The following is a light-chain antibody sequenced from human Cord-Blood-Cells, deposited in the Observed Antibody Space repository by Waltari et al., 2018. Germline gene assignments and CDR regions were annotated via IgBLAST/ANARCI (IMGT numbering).Light chain of an antibody. CDR3: SSYTSSSTLV. CDR2: DVS. CDR1: SSDVGGYNY. J-gene: IGLJ2*01. V-gene: IGLV2-14*01. Sequence: QSALTQPASVSGSPGQSITISCTGTSSDVGGYNYVSWYQQHPGKAPKLRIYDVSKRPSGVSNRVSGAQSDIPASLTICGLQAEDEADYYCSSYTSSSTLVFGGGTKLTVL.